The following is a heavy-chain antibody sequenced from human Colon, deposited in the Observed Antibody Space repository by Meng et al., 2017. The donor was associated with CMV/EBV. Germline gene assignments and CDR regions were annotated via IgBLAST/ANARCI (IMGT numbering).Heavy chain of an antibody. CDR3: AKAPGYSSSPGYYYGMDV. D-gene: IGHD6-13*01. V-gene: IGHV3-9*01. J-gene: IGHJ6*02. CDR1: GFTFDDYA. Sequence: SLKISCAASGFTFDDYAMHWVRQAPGKGLEWVSGISWNSGSIGYADSVKSRFTISRDNAKNSLYLQMNSLRAEDTALYSCAKAPGYSSSPGYYYGMDVWGQGTTVTVSS. CDR2: ISWNSGSI.